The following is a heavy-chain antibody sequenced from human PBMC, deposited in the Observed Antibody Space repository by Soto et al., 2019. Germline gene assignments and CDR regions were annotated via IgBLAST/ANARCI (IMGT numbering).Heavy chain of an antibody. V-gene: IGHV4-59*01. Sequence: SETLSLTCTVSGGSISSYYWSWIRQPPGKGLEWIGYIYYSGGTNYNPSLKSRVTISVDTSKNQFSLKLSSVTAADTAVYYCARDRVGDTYYDFWSGYYSTHYYYYGMDVWGQGTTVTVSS. CDR1: GGSISSYY. CDR3: ARDRVGDTYYDFWSGYYSTHYYYYGMDV. D-gene: IGHD3-3*01. CDR2: IYYSGGT. J-gene: IGHJ6*02.